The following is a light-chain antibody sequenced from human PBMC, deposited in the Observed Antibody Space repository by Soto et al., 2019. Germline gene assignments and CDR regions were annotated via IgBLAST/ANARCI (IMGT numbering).Light chain of an antibody. CDR1: MRDVGAYNL. CDR2: EVS. J-gene: IGLJ2*01. CDR3: TSYTSSSSVL. Sequence: QSALTQPASVSGSAGQSITISCSGTMRDVGAYNLVSWYQQHPGTAPKLMIYEVSNRPSGVSTRFSGSKSGNTASLTISGLQAEDEADYYCTSYTSSSSVLFGGGTKLTVL. V-gene: IGLV2-14*03.